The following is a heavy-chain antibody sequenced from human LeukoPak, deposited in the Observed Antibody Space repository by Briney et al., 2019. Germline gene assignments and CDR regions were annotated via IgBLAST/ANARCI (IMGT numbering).Heavy chain of an antibody. J-gene: IGHJ4*02. CDR3: AKSIFGVD. CDR2: ISSSSSYI. Sequence: GGSLRLSCAASGFTFSSYSMNWVRQAPGKGLEWVSSISSSSSYIYYADSVKGRFTISRDNSKNTLYLQMNSLRAEDTAVYYCAKSIFGVDWGQGTLVTVSS. D-gene: IGHD3-3*01. CDR1: GFTFSSYS. V-gene: IGHV3-21*04.